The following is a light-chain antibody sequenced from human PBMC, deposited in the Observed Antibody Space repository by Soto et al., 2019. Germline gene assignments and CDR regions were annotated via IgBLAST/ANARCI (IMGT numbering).Light chain of an antibody. J-gene: IGLJ1*01. V-gene: IGLV1-44*01. CDR3: AEWDDSLNGRHV. CDR1: SSNIGSNT. Sequence: QSVLTQPPSASGTPGQRVTISCSGSSSNIGSNTVNWFQQLPGTAPKLLIYSDNQRPSGVPGRFSGSKSGTSASLAISGLQSEDEADYYCAEWDDSLNGRHVFGTGTKVTVL. CDR2: SDN.